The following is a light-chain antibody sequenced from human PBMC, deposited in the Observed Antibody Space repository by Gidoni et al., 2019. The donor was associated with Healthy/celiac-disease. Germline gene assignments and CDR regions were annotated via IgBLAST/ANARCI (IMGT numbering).Light chain of an antibody. CDR3: QQYNNWPPAYT. J-gene: IGKJ2*01. Sequence: EIVMTQSPATLSVSPGERATLSCRASQSVSSNLAWYQQKPGQAPRLLIYDASTRATGIPARFSGSGSGTEFTLTISSLQSEDFAVYYCQQYNNWPPAYTFXQXTKLEIK. V-gene: IGKV3-15*01. CDR1: QSVSSN. CDR2: DAS.